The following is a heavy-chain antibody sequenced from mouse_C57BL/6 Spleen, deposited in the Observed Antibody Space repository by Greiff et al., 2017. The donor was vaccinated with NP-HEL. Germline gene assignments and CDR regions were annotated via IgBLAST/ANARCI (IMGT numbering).Heavy chain of an antibody. CDR3: ARCDTPVYFGY. Sequence: QVQLQQPGAELVMPGASVKLSCKASGYTFTSYWMHWVKQRPGQGLEWIGEIDPSDSYTNYNQKFKGKSTLTVDKSSSTAYMQLSSLTSEDSAIYYCARCDTPVYFGYWGQGTTLTVSS. CDR2: IDPSDSYT. D-gene: IGHD2-13*01. CDR1: GYTFTSYW. V-gene: IGHV1-69*01. J-gene: IGHJ2*01.